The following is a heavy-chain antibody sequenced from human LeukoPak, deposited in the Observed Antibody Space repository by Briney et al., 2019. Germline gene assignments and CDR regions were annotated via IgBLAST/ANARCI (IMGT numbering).Heavy chain of an antibody. CDR2: INHSGST. CDR3: ARSGLPDYYDSSGYSGYFDY. V-gene: IGHV4-34*01. J-gene: IGHJ4*02. CDR1: GGSFSGYY. D-gene: IGHD3-22*01. Sequence: SETLSPTCAVYGGSFSGYYWSWIRQPPGKGLEWIGEINHSGSTNYNPSLKSRVTISVDTSKNQFSLKLSSVTAADTAVYYCARSGLPDYYDSSGYSGYFDYWGQGTLVTVSS.